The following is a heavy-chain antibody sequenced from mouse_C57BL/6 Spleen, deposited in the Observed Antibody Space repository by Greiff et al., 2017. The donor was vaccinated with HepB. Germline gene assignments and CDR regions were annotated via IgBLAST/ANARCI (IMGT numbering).Heavy chain of an antibody. CDR3: AREDYGYAMDY. CDR2: INPSSGYT. J-gene: IGHJ4*01. Sequence: VQLQQSGAELARPGASVKMSCKASGYTFTSYTMHWVKQRPGQGLEWIGYINPSSGYTKYNQKFKDKATLIADKSSSTAYMQLSSLTSEDSAVYYCAREDYGYAMDYWGQGTSVTVSS. V-gene: IGHV1-4*01. CDR1: GYTFTSYT. D-gene: IGHD1-1*01.